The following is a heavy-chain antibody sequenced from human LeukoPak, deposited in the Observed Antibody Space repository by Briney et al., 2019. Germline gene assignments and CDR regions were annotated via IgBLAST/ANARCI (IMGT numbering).Heavy chain of an antibody. CDR2: IYLGCPDS. V-gene: IGHV5-51*01. D-gene: IGHD6-13*01. CDR3: ARRGHGSSWYYFDY. CDR1: EYSITSYW. Sequence: GEPLKISCKASEYSITSYWIGWVRQVPGKGLEWTGNIYLGCPDSTYRPSFQAQATISADKSITTAYLQWSRLKASDTAIYYCARRGHGSSWYYFDYWGQGTLVTVSS. J-gene: IGHJ4*02.